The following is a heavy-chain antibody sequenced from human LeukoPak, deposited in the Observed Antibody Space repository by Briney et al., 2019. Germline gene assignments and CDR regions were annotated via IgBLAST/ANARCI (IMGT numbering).Heavy chain of an antibody. V-gene: IGHV3-7*01. CDR3: AREDHSTYNY. CDR2: IKQDGGEE. D-gene: IGHD2-2*01. J-gene: IGHJ4*02. Sequence: GGSLRLSCAASGFPFSNYWMSWVRQAPGRGLEWVANIKQDGGEEFYVDSVKGRFTISRDNAKNSLYPQMNSLRAEDTAVYYCAREDHSTYNYWGQGTLVTVSS. CDR1: GFPFSNYW.